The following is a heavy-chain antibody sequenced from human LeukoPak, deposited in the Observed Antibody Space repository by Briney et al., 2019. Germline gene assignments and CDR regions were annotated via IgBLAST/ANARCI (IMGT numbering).Heavy chain of an antibody. J-gene: IGHJ6*03. CDR3: ARYTTTTYYYYYYMDV. D-gene: IGHD1-1*01. CDR1: GYTFTSYG. V-gene: IGHV1-18*01. Sequence: GASVKVSCKASGYTFTSYGISWVRQAPGQGLEWMGWISAYNGNTNYAQKLQGRVTMTTDTSTSTAYMELRSLRSDDTAVYYCARYTTTTYYYYYYMDVWGKGTTVTVSS. CDR2: ISAYNGNT.